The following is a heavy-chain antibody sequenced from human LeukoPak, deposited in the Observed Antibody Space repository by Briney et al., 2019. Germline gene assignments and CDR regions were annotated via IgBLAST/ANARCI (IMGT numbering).Heavy chain of an antibody. Sequence: ASVKVSCKASAYTFTVYYMHWIRQAPGQGLEWMGWINPNSGGTNYAQKFQGRVTMTRDTSISTAYMELSRLRSDDTAVYYFARAGHCAGDCYSDYWGQGTLVTVSS. CDR2: INPNSGGT. V-gene: IGHV1-2*02. D-gene: IGHD2-21*02. J-gene: IGHJ4*02. CDR3: ARAGHCAGDCYSDY. CDR1: AYTFTVYY.